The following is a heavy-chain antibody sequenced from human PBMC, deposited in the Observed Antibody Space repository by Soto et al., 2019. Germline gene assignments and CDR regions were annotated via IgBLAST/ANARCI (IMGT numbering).Heavy chain of an antibody. D-gene: IGHD1-26*01. Sequence: PSETLSLTCTVSGGSISSYYWSWIRQPPGKGLEWIGYIYYSGSTNYNPSLKSRVTISVDTSKNQFSLKLSSVTAADTAVYYCARQHSEYYYYYYMDVWGKGTTVTVSS. CDR3: ARQHSEYYYYYYMDV. CDR1: GGSISSYY. J-gene: IGHJ6*03. CDR2: IYYSGST. V-gene: IGHV4-59*08.